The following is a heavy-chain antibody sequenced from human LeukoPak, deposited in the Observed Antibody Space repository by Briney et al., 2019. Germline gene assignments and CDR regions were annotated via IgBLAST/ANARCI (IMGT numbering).Heavy chain of an antibody. CDR1: GFTFSSYW. D-gene: IGHD1-14*01. CDR3: ARDRAPRGYYYGMDV. CDR2: IKQDGSEK. V-gene: IGHV3-7*01. J-gene: IGHJ6*02. Sequence: GGSLRLSCAASGFTFSSYWMSWVRQAPGKGLEWVANIKQDGSEKYYVDSVKGRFTISRDNAKNSLYLQMNSLRAEDTAVYYCARDRAPRGYYYGMDVWGQGTTVTVSS.